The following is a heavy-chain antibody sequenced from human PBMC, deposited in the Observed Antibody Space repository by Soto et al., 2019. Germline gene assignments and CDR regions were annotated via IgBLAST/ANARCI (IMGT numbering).Heavy chain of an antibody. J-gene: IGHJ6*02. CDR3: AADYPPQYYYFWNGNGMDV. Sequence: GASVKVSCKASGFTFTSSAVQWVRQARGQRLEWIGWIVVGSGNTNYAQKFQERVTITRDMSTSTAYMELSSLRSEDTAVYYCAADYPPQYYYFWNGNGMDVWGQGTTVTVSS. CDR2: IVVGSGNT. D-gene: IGHD3-3*01. V-gene: IGHV1-58*01. CDR1: GFTFTSSA.